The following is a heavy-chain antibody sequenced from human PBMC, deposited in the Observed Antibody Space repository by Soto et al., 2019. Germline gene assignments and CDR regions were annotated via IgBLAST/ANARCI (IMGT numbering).Heavy chain of an antibody. CDR1: GYIFTDYY. CDR2: INPNSGGT. J-gene: IGHJ2*01. D-gene: IGHD3-3*01. V-gene: IGHV1-2*06. CDR3: SIYLVSITIFRVVSRRYWYFDL. Sequence: GASVKVSCKASGYIFTDYYMHWVRQAPGQELGWMGRINPNSGGTNYAQKIQGRVTMTTDTSTSTAYMELRSLRSDDTAVYYCSIYLVSITIFRVVSRRYWYFDLWGRGTLVTVSS.